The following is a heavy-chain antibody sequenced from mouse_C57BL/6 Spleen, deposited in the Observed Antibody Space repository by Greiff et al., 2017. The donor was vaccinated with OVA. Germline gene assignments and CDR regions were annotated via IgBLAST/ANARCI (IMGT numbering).Heavy chain of an antibody. CDR1: GYTFTGYW. D-gene: IGHD1-1*01. Sequence: VQVVESGAELMKPGASVKLSCKATGYTFTGYWIEWVKQRPGHGLEWIGEILPGSGSTNYNEKFKGKATFTADTSSNTAYMQLSSLTTEDSAIYYCARAPFYYGSSSYYFDYWGQGTTLTVSS. CDR3: ARAPFYYGSSSYYFDY. V-gene: IGHV1-9*01. J-gene: IGHJ2*01. CDR2: ILPGSGST.